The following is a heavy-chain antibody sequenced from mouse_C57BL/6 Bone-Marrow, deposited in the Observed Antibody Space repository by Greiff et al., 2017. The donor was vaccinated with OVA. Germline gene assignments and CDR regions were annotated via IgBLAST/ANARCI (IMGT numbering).Heavy chain of an antibody. CDR3: AREDYGRWYFDV. D-gene: IGHD1-1*01. CDR1: GFTFSDYY. V-gene: IGHV5-16*01. CDR2: INYDGSST. J-gene: IGHJ1*03. Sequence: EVMLVESEGGLVQPGSSMKLSCTASGFTFSDYYMAWVRQVPEKGLEWVANINYDGSSTYYLDSLKSRFIISRDNAKNSLYLQMSSLKSEDTATNYCAREDYGRWYFDVWVTGTTVTVTS.